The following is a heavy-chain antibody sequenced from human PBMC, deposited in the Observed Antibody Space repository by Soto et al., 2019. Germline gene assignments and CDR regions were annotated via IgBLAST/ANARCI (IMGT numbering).Heavy chain of an antibody. V-gene: IGHV4-30-4*01. CDR3: ARVPPIHDAFDV. CDR2: IHYSGRT. J-gene: IGHJ3*01. CDR1: GGSISSGDYY. D-gene: IGHD2-21*01. Sequence: QVQLQESGPGLVKPSQTLSLTCTVSGGSISSGDYYWSWIRQPPGKGLGGIGYIHYSGRTYYNPSLKRRVTISVDTSKHQFSLEPSSVPAADTAVYYCARVPPIHDAFDVWGQGAMVTVS.